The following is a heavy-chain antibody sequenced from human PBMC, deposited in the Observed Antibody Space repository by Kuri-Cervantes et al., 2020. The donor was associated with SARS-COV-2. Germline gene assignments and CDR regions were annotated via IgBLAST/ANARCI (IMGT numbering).Heavy chain of an antibody. CDR1: GGTFNNYA. V-gene: IGHV1-69*06. CDR3: ARDLDSSGWYGWWFDP. D-gene: IGHD6-19*01. J-gene: IGHJ5*02. CDR2: IIPIFGTA. Sequence: SVKVSCNASGGTFNNYAINWVRQAPGQGLEWMVGIIPIFGTANYAQKFQGRVTITADKSTSTAYMELSSLRSEDTAVYYCARDLDSSGWYGWWFDPWGQGTLVTVSS.